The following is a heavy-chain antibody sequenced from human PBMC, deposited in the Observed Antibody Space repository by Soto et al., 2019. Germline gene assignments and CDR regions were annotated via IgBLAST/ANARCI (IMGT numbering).Heavy chain of an antibody. CDR1: GFTFSSYG. CDR3: AKESRDYDIDY. Sequence: QVQLVESGGGVVQPGRSLRLSCAASGFTFSSYGMHWVRQAPGKGLEWVAVISYDGSNKYYADSVKGRFTISRDNSKNALYLQMNSLRAEDTAVYYCAKESRDYDIDYWGQGTLVTVSS. J-gene: IGHJ4*02. D-gene: IGHD3-16*01. CDR2: ISYDGSNK. V-gene: IGHV3-30*18.